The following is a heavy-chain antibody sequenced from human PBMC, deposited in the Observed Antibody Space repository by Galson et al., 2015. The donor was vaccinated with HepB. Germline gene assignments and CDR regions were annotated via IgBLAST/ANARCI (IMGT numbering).Heavy chain of an antibody. CDR2: ISGSGTTT. CDR1: GFTFSDYA. V-gene: IGHV3-23*01. J-gene: IGHJ5*02. CDR3: ARAVAGTHWLDP. D-gene: IGHD6-19*01. Sequence: SLRLSCAASGFTFSDYAMTWVRQAPGKGLEWVSVISGSGTTTYYADSVKGRFTISRDNTKNTLYLRMNSLRDGDTAVYYCARAVAGTHWLDPWGQGTLVTVSS.